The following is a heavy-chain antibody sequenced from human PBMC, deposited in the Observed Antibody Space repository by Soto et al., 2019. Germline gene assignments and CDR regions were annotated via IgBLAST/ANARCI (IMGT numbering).Heavy chain of an antibody. J-gene: IGHJ5*02. Sequence: QVQLQESGPGLVKPSQTLSLTCTVSGGSISSGGYYWGWIRQHPGKGLECIGYIYYSGSTYYNPSLKSRFTISVDTSKNQFSLKLSSVCGADTAVYYCARDQSSSWDENWFDPWGQGTLVTVSS. V-gene: IGHV4-31*03. CDR1: GGSISSGGYY. D-gene: IGHD6-13*01. CDR2: IYYSGST. CDR3: ARDQSSSWDENWFDP.